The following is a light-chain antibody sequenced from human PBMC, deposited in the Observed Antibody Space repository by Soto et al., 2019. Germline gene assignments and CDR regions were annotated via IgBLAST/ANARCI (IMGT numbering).Light chain of an antibody. J-gene: IGKJ1*01. V-gene: IGKV2-28*01. CDR2: LGS. Sequence: VMTQSPPSLTVTPGEPASISCRSSQRLLHSNGNTFLDWYLQKPGQSPQLLIYLGSNRASGVPDRVSGSEAGTDFTLKITRVEAEDVGAYYCMQSLQSPWTFGQGTKVEIK. CDR1: QRLLHSNGNTF. CDR3: MQSLQSPWT.